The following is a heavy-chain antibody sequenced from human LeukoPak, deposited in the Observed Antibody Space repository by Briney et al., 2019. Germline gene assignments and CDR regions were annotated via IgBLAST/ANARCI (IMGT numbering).Heavy chain of an antibody. D-gene: IGHD6-13*01. CDR2: INHSGST. Sequence: PSETLSLTCTVSGGSISSSSYYWSWIRQPPGKGLEWIGEINHSGSTNYNPSLKSRVTISVDTSKNQFSLKLSSVTAADTAVYYCARRRLGYPYYFDYWGQGTLVTVSS. CDR1: GGSISSSSYY. CDR3: ARRRLGYPYYFDY. J-gene: IGHJ4*02. V-gene: IGHV4-39*07.